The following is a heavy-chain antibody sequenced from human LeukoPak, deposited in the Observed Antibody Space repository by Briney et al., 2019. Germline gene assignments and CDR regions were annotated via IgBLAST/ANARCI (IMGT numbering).Heavy chain of an antibody. CDR2: ISGSSSNT. Sequence: GESLKISCKGGGYRFSSHGISWVRQAPGQGLEWMGWISGSSSNTNYAQRLQGRVTMTTDTSTTTAYMELRSLRSDDTAVYYCARATGTWGHDGFDIWGQGTMVTVSS. D-gene: IGHD3-16*01. CDR1: GYRFSSHG. CDR3: ARATGTWGHDGFDI. J-gene: IGHJ3*02. V-gene: IGHV1-18*01.